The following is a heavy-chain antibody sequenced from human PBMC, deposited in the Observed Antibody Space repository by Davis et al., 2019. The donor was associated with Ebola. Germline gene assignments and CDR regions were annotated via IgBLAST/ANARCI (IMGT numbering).Heavy chain of an antibody. V-gene: IGHV4-39*07. D-gene: IGHD4-23*01. CDR2: IYYSGIT. J-gene: IGHJ4*02. CDR3: AREAYGGNAIDY. CDR1: GGSISSSSYY. Sequence: SETLSLTCTVSGGSISSSSYYWGWIRQPPGKGLEWIGSIYYSGITYYNPSLKSRVTISVDTSKNQFSLKLSSVTAADTAVYYCAREAYGGNAIDYWGQGTLVTVSS.